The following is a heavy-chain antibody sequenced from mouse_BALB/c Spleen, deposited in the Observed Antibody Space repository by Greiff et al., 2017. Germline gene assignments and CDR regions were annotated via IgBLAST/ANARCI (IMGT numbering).Heavy chain of an antibody. CDR1: GYAFTNYL. CDR3: ARGDAY. V-gene: IGHV1-54*01. Sequence: VQLQQSGAELVRPGTSVKVSCKASGYAFTNYLIEWVKQRPGQGLEWIGVINPGSGGTNYNEKFKGKATLTADKSSSTAYMQLSSLTSDDSAVYFCARGDAYWGQGTLVTVSA. CDR2: INPGSGGT. J-gene: IGHJ3*01.